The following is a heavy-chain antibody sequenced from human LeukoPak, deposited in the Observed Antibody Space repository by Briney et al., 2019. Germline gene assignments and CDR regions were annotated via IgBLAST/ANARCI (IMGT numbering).Heavy chain of an antibody. CDR3: AKAFDDYFFDY. CDR1: GFTFSSFW. V-gene: IGHV3-23*01. CDR2: IGGSGSST. D-gene: IGHD2-21*02. Sequence: GGSLRLSCAASGFTFSSFWIHWVRQVPGKGLEWVSGIGGSGSSTYYAESVKGRFTISRDNSKNTLYLQMNSLRAEDTATYYCAKAFDDYFFDYWGQGTLVTVSS. J-gene: IGHJ4*02.